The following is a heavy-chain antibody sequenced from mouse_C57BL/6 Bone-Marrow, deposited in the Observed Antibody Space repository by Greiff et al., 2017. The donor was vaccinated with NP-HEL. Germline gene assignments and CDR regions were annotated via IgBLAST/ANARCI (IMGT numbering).Heavy chain of an antibody. CDR1: GFSLTSYG. Sequence: QVQLQQSGPGLVQPSQSLSITCTVSGFSLTSYGVHWVRQSPGKGLEWLGVIWSGGSTDYNAALISRLSISKDNSKSQVFFKMNSLQADDTAIYYCASYYLYAMDYWGQGTSVTVSS. J-gene: IGHJ4*01. V-gene: IGHV2-2*01. CDR2: IWSGGST. CDR3: ASYYLYAMDY. D-gene: IGHD5-5*01.